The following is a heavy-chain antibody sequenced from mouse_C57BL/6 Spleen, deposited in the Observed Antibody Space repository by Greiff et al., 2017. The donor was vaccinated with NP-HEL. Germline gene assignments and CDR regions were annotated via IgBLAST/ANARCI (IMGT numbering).Heavy chain of an antibody. V-gene: IGHV5-17*01. D-gene: IGHD2-2*01. CDR2: ISSGSSTI. CDR3: ARPGGYYYAMDY. CDR1: GFTFSDYG. Sequence: EVKLVESGGGLVKPGGSLKLSCAASGFTFSDYGMHWVRQAPEKGLEWVAYISSGSSTIYYADTVKGRFTISRDNAKNTLFLQMTSLMSEDTAMYYCARPGGYYYAMDYWGQGTSVTVSS. J-gene: IGHJ4*01.